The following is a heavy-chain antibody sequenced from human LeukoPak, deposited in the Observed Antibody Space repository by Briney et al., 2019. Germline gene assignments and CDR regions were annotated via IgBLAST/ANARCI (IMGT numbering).Heavy chain of an antibody. CDR2: ISSSDSTI. D-gene: IGHD5-24*01. Sequence: GGSLRLSCAASGFSFSSYSMNWVRQAPGKGLEWVSYISSSDSTIYYADSVKGRFTISRDNAKNSLYLQMNSLRAGDTAVYYCARTIEMATISYFDYWGQGTLVTVSS. CDR1: GFSFSSYS. V-gene: IGHV3-48*04. CDR3: ARTIEMATISYFDY. J-gene: IGHJ4*02.